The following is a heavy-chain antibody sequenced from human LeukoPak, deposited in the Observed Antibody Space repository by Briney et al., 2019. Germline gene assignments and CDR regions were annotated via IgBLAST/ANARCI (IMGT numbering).Heavy chain of an antibody. CDR1: GYTFTDYY. D-gene: IGHD5-24*01. V-gene: IGHV1-2*02. J-gene: IGHJ4*02. CDR2: INPNSGGT. CDR3: AREMTTIESDY. Sequence: ASVKVSFKASGYTFTDYYIHWVRQAPGQGLEWMGRINPNSGGTDYAQKFQGRVTMTRDTSISTAYMELSRLRSDDTAVYYCAREMTTIESDYWGQGTLVTVSS.